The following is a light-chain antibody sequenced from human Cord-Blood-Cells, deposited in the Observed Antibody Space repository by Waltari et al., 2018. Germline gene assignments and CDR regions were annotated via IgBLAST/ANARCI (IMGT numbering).Light chain of an antibody. CDR2: GAS. CDR1: QSVSSN. J-gene: IGKJ1*01. Sequence: IVMTHSPATLSVSPGERHTLSCRASQSVSSNLAWYQQKPGQAPRLLIYGASTRATGIPARFSGSGSGTEFTLTISSLQSEDFATYYCQQYNSYSWTFGQGTKVEIK. CDR3: QQYNSYSWT. V-gene: IGKV3-15*01.